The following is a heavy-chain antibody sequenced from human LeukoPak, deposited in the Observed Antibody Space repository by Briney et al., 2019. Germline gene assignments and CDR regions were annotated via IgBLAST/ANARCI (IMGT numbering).Heavy chain of an antibody. D-gene: IGHD3-10*01. J-gene: IGHJ5*02. CDR1: GFNFNNYN. V-gene: IGHV3-48*01. CDR2: ITLSSSSI. CDR3: VRQLVS. Sequence: PGGSLRLSCAASGFNFNNYNMNWVRQAPGKGLEWVSYITLSSSSIYYADSVKGRFTISRDNAKNSLYLQMNRLRAADTAMYYCVRQLVSWGRGTLVPVSS.